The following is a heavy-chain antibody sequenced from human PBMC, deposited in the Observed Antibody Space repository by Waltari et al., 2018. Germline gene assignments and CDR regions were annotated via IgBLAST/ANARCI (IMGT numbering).Heavy chain of an antibody. Sequence: QVQLVQSGAEVKKPGASVKVSCKASGYTFTSYDINWVRQATGQGLEWMGWMNPNSGNTGYAQKFQGRVTITRNTSIITAYMELRSLRSEDTAVYYCARTGHYGSGSQDWFDPWGQGTLVTVSS. CDR3: ARTGHYGSGSQDWFDP. J-gene: IGHJ5*02. CDR2: MNPNSGNT. V-gene: IGHV1-8*03. D-gene: IGHD3-10*01. CDR1: GYTFTSYD.